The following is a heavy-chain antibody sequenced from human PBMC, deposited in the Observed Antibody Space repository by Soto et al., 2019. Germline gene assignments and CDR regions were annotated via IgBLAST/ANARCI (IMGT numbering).Heavy chain of an antibody. J-gene: IGHJ5*02. Sequence: LRLSCAASGFTFGDYAMHWVRQAPGQGLEWVSTISGSGGRTYYADSVKGRFTVSRDNSNNTLYLQMNSLRAEDTALYFCAKDRYEGILADSVAHNWFAPWGRGPLVTVPS. D-gene: IGHD3-9*01. V-gene: IGHV3-23*01. CDR1: GFTFGDYA. CDR3: AKDRYEGILADSVAHNWFAP. CDR2: ISGSGGRT.